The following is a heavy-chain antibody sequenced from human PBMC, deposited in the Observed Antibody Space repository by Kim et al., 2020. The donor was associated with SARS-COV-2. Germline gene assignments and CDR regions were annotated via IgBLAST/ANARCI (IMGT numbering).Heavy chain of an antibody. CDR2: ISGSGGST. J-gene: IGHJ4*02. CDR3: AKLPTLYFDWSHKTPPQFDY. CDR1: GFTFSSYA. V-gene: IGHV3-23*01. D-gene: IGHD3-9*01. Sequence: GGSLRLSCAASGFTFSSYAMSWVRQAPGKGLEWVSAISGSGGSTYYADSVKGRFTISRDDSKNTLYLQMNSLRAEDTAVYYCAKLPTLYFDWSHKTPPQFDYWGQGTLVTVSS.